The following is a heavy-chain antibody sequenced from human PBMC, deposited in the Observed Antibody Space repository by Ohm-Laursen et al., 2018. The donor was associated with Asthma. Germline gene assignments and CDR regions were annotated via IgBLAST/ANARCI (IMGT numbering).Heavy chain of an antibody. CDR2: GGSYYDGGLK. D-gene: IGHD3-10*01. CDR3: VKGYGSGSYSGFDY. V-gene: IGHV3-30-3*01. J-gene: IGHJ4*02. Sequence: SLRLSCSASGFTFRSYAMHWVRQAPGKGLEWVAVGGSYYDGGLKYYADSVNGRFTVSRDNSKNTLYLQMSSLRAEDTAVYYCVKGYGSGSYSGFDYWGQGTLVTVSS. CDR1: GFTFRSYA.